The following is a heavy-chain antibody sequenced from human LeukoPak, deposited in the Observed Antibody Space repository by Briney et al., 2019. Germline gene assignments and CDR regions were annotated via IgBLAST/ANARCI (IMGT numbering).Heavy chain of an antibody. D-gene: IGHD1-26*01. V-gene: IGHV3-20*04. CDR3: ARERSGSGSYHLDY. CDR2: INWNGGST. CDR1: GFTFDDYG. J-gene: IGHJ4*02. Sequence: GGSLRLSCAASGFTFDDYGMSWVRQAPGKGLEWVSGINWNGGSTGYADSVKARFTISRDNAKNSPYLQMNSLRAEDTALYYCARERSGSGSYHLDYWGQGTLVTVSS.